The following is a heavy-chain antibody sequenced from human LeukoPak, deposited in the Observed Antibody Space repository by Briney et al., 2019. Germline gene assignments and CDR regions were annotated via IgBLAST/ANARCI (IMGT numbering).Heavy chain of an antibody. CDR2: IYYSGST. CDR3: ARGRAEWIQLWQNGFWFDP. D-gene: IGHD5-18*01. J-gene: IGHJ5*02. V-gene: IGHV4-59*01. Sequence: PSETLSLTCTVSGGFISSYYWSWIRQPPGKGLEWIGYIYYSGSTNYNPSLKSRVTISVDTSKNQFSLTLSSVTAADTAVYYCARGRAEWIQLWQNGFWFDPWGQGTLVTVSS. CDR1: GGFISSYY.